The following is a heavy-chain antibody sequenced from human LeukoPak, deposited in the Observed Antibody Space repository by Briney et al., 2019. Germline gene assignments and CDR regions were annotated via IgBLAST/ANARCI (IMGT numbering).Heavy chain of an antibody. CDR1: GYTLTELS. J-gene: IGHJ4*02. Sequence: AASVKVSFKVSGYTLTELSMHWVRQAPGKGLEWMGGFDPEDGETIYAQKFQGRVTMTEDTSTDTAYMELSSLRSEDTAVYYCATDPYDSSGYACWGQGTLVTVSS. D-gene: IGHD3-22*01. CDR3: ATDPYDSSGYAC. V-gene: IGHV1-24*01. CDR2: FDPEDGET.